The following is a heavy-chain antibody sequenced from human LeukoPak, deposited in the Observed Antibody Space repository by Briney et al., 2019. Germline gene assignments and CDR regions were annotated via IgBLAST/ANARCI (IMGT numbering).Heavy chain of an antibody. D-gene: IGHD2-2*01. Sequence: SETLSLTCTVSGGSISSSSYYWGWIRQPPGKGLEWIGSIYYSGSTYYNPSLKSRVAISLDTSKNQFSLNLTSVTAADTAVYYCARGLLVPAATRYWYFDLWGRGTLVTVSA. V-gene: IGHV4-39*07. J-gene: IGHJ2*01. CDR2: IYYSGST. CDR1: GGSISSSSYY. CDR3: ARGLLVPAATRYWYFDL.